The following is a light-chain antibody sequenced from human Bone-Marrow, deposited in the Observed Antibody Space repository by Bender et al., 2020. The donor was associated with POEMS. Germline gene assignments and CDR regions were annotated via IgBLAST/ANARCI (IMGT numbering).Light chain of an antibody. V-gene: IGLV3-1*01. CDR1: KLGEEY. Sequence: SYELTQPPSVSVSPGQTATITCSGEKLGEEYACWYQQKPGQSPVVVIYQDTKRPSGIPERFSGSTSGNTASLTISGTPTMDEAEYYCQSWGSNTAVFGGGTKLTVL. J-gene: IGLJ2*01. CDR3: QSWGSNTAV. CDR2: QDT.